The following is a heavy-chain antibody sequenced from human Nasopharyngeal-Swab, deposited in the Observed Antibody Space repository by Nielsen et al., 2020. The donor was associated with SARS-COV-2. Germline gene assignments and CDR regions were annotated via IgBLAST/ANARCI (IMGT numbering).Heavy chain of an antibody. CDR2: IYHSGST. Sequence: SETLSLTCTVSGGSISSYYWGWIRQPPGKGLEWIGSIYHSGSTYYNPSLKSRVTISVDTSKNQFSLKLSSVTAADTAVYYCARDNHDYNWGQGTLVTVSS. CDR3: ARDNHDYN. D-gene: IGHD4-11*01. V-gene: IGHV4-38-2*02. CDR1: GGSISSYY. J-gene: IGHJ4*02.